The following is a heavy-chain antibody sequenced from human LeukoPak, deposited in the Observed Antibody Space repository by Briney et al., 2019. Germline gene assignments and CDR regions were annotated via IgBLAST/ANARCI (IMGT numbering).Heavy chain of an antibody. CDR3: ARSLGYCSSTSCYPHTDYYYGMDV. J-gene: IGHJ6*02. Sequence: SGESLKISCKGSGYSFTSYWIGWVRQLPGTGLEWMGIIYPGDSDTRYSPSFQGQVTISADKSISTAYLQWSSLKASDTAMYYCARSLGYCSSTSCYPHTDYYYGMDVWGQGTTVTVSS. CDR1: GYSFTSYW. V-gene: IGHV5-51*01. D-gene: IGHD2-2*01. CDR2: IYPGDSDT.